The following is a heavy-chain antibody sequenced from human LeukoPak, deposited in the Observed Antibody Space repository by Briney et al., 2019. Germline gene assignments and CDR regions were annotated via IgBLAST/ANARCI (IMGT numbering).Heavy chain of an antibody. CDR2: IYYSGST. Sequence: SETLSLTCTVSGGSISSGDYYWSWIRQPPGKGLEWIGCIYYSGSTYYNPSLKSRVTISVDTSKNQFSLKLSSVTAADTAVYYCARGFGLFAVVVPAASYVDAFDIWGQGTMVTVSS. V-gene: IGHV4-30-4*08. J-gene: IGHJ3*02. CDR1: GGSISSGDYY. D-gene: IGHD2-2*01. CDR3: ARGFGLFAVVVPAASYVDAFDI.